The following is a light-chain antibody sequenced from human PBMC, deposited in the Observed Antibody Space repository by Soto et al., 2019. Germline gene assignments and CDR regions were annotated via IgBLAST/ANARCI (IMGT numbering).Light chain of an antibody. CDR3: QQHGISHIT. Sequence: VLTRAGGTLCLWRGERATLSCRASQSVSSSYLAWYQQKPGQAPKVLIYRASSRATGIPDRFSGSGSGTDFTLTISRLEPEDFAVYYCQQHGISHITFGQGTRLEIK. CDR2: RAS. J-gene: IGKJ5*01. CDR1: QSVSSSY. V-gene: IGKV3-20*01.